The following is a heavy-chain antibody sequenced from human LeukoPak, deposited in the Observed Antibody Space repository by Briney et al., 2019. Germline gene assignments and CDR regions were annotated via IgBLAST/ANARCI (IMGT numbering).Heavy chain of an antibody. CDR2: ISSSSSYI. CDR1: GFTFSSYS. J-gene: IGHJ4*02. V-gene: IGHV3-21*04. D-gene: IGHD4-17*01. Sequence: GGSLRLSCAASGFTFSSYSMNWVRQAPGKGLEWVSSISSSSSYIYYADSVKGRFTISRDNAKNSPYLQMNSLKTEDTAVYYCTRRDYGDGIDYWGQGTLVTVSS. CDR3: TRRDYGDGIDY.